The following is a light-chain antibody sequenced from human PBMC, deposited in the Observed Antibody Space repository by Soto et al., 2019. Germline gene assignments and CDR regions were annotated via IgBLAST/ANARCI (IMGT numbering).Light chain of an antibody. Sequence: DIVLTQSPGTLSLSAGESATLLCRASHFVSSRNLAWYQQKPGQAPRLLIYGASSRAPGIPDRFSGSGSGTDFTLTITPLEPEDFAVYFCQQYGSSPITFGQGTRLEIK. J-gene: IGKJ5*01. CDR3: QQYGSSPIT. CDR1: HFVSSRN. V-gene: IGKV3-20*01. CDR2: GAS.